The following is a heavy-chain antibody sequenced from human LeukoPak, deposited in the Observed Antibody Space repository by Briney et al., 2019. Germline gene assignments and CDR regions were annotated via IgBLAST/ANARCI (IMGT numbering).Heavy chain of an antibody. D-gene: IGHD4-17*01. Sequence: GGSLRLSCAASGFPFSTYAMSWVRQAPGKGLEWVSSIRGSDGSTYYADSVKGRFAISRDNSKNTLYLQMNSLRAEDTAVYYCAKYAYGDYGGLDYWGQGTLVTVSS. V-gene: IGHV3-23*01. J-gene: IGHJ4*02. CDR1: GFPFSTYA. CDR3: AKYAYGDYGGLDY. CDR2: IRGSDGST.